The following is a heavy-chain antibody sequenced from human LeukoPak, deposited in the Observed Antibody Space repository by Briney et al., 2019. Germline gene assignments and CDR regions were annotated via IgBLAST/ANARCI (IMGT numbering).Heavy chain of an antibody. Sequence: GSLRLSCAASGFTFSNAWMSWVRQAPGKGVEWVGRIKSKTDGGTTDYAAPVKGRFTISRDDSKNTLYLQMNSLKTKDTAVYYCTTEFKIGYYGSGSTDYWGQGTLVTVSS. J-gene: IGHJ4*02. CDR2: IKSKTDGGTT. CDR3: TTEFKIGYYGSGSTDY. D-gene: IGHD3-10*01. CDR1: GFTFSNAW. V-gene: IGHV3-15*01.